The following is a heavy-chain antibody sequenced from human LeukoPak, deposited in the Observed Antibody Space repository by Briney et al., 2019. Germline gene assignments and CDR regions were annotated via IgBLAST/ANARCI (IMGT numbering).Heavy chain of an antibody. CDR3: ARAPLPVVFTNYYDSSGYSDY. CDR1: GFTFSSYS. V-gene: IGHV3-21*01. D-gene: IGHD3-22*01. Sequence: GGSRRLSCAASGFTFSSYSMNWVRQAPGKGLEWVSSISSSSSYIYYADSVKGRFTISRDNAKNSLYLQMNSLRAEDTAVYYCARAPLPVVFTNYYDSSGYSDYWGQGTLVTVSS. J-gene: IGHJ4*02. CDR2: ISSSSSYI.